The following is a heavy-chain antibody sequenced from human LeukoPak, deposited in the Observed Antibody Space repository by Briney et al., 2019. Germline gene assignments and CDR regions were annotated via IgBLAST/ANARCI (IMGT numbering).Heavy chain of an antibody. CDR2: ISGSGGTT. J-gene: IGHJ3*02. V-gene: IGHV3-23*01. Sequence: GGSLRLSFVASGFTFSNYGMHWVRQAPGKGLEWVSAISGSGGTTYNADSVKGRFTISRDNSKSTLYLQMNSLRAEDTALYYCSKSRSAYPRVDGFDMWGQGTMVTVSS. CDR3: SKSRSAYPRVDGFDM. D-gene: IGHD3-3*01. CDR1: GFTFSNYG.